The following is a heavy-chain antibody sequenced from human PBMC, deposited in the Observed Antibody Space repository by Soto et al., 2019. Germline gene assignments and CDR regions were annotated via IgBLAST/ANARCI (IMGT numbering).Heavy chain of an antibody. CDR2: IYHSGST. CDR1: GGSISSGGYS. V-gene: IGHV4-30-2*01. CDR3: ARYRLDGFDI. Sequence: SETLSLTCAVSGGSISSGGYSWGWIRQPPGKGLEWIGYIYHSGSTYYNPSLKSRVTISVDRSKIQFSLKLSSVTAADTAVYYCARYRLDGFDIWGQGTMVTVSS. J-gene: IGHJ3*02.